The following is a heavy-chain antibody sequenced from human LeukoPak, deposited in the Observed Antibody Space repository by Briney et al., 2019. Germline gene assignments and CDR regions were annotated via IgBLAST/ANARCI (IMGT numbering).Heavy chain of an antibody. CDR1: GFTFSSYG. V-gene: IGHV3-30*02. J-gene: IGHJ4*02. CDR2: IRFDGSNK. Sequence: GGSLRLSCAASGFTFSSYGMHWVRQAPGKGLEWVAFIRFDGSNKYYADSVKGRFTISRDNSKNTLYLQMNSLRAEDTAVYYCAKGLNYYDGSGYPSWGQGTLVTVSS. CDR3: AKGLNYYDGSGYPS. D-gene: IGHD3-22*01.